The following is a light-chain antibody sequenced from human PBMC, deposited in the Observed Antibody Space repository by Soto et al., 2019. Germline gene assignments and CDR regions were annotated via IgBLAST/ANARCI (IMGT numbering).Light chain of an antibody. V-gene: IGLV2-11*01. CDR2: DVI. Sequence: QSALTQPASVSGSLGQSSTNSCTGTSSYVGGYKYVSWYQQHPGKVPKLMIYDVIKRPSGVPDRFSGSKSGNTASLTISGLLAEDEADYYCCSYVGSYSYVFGTGTKVTVL. J-gene: IGLJ1*01. CDR3: CSYVGSYSYV. CDR1: SSYVGGYKY.